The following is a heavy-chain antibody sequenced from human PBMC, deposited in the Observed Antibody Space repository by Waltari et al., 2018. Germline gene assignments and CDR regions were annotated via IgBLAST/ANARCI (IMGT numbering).Heavy chain of an antibody. CDR1: GFTFRSYG. CDR2: LRYDGSNE. Sequence: QVQLVESGGGVVQPGGSLRLSCAAFGFTFRSYGMNWVRQAPGKRPEWVAYLRYDGSNEYYEESVKGRITISRDNSKNTLYLQMNSLRTEDTAVYYCAGGGYSGNDFTQYWGQGTPVTVSS. D-gene: IGHD5-12*01. CDR3: AGGGYSGNDFTQY. J-gene: IGHJ4*02. V-gene: IGHV3-30*02.